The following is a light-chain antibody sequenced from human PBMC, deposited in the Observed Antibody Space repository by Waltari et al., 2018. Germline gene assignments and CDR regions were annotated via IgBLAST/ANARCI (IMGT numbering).Light chain of an antibody. V-gene: IGKV1-5*03. CDR3: QQYNTYSS. CDR2: KAS. CDR1: QSISNY. J-gene: IGKJ2*03. Sequence: DIQMTQSPSTLSASVGDTITITCRASQSISNYLAWYQQKPGKAPKLLIYKASSSGSGVPSRFSGSGSGTEFTLTISRLQPDDFATYYCQQYNTYSSFGQGTKLEIK.